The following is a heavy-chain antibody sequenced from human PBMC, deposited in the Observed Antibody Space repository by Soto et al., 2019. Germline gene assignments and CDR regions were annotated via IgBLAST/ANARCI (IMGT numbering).Heavy chain of an antibody. CDR3: AKDLSHSYDPSPFDY. D-gene: IGHD5-12*01. V-gene: IGHV3-23*01. CDR1: GFTFSSYA. J-gene: IGHJ4*02. Sequence: LRLSCAASGFTFSSYAMSWVRQATGKGLEWVSAISGSGGSTYYADSVKGRFTISRDNSKNTLYLQMNSLRAEDTAVYYCAKDLSHSYDPSPFDYWGQGTLVTVSS. CDR2: ISGSGGST.